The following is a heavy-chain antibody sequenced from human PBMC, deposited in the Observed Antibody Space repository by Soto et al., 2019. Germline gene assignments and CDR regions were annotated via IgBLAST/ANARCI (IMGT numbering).Heavy chain of an antibody. D-gene: IGHD3-10*01. J-gene: IGHJ4*02. CDR3: AKSAYGSGSYAYYFDY. Sequence: GGSLRLSCAASGFTFSIYGMHWVRQAQGKGLEWVAVISYDGSNKYYADSVKGRFTISRDNSKNTLYLQMNSLRAEDTAVYYCAKSAYGSGSYAYYFDYWGQGTLVTVSS. CDR1: GFTFSIYG. V-gene: IGHV3-30*18. CDR2: ISYDGSNK.